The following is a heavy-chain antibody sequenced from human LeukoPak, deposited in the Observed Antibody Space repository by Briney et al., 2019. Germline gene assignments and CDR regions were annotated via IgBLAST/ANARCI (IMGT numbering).Heavy chain of an antibody. CDR3: ARMTGTTWGGDY. CDR2: IYHSGST. CDR1: GYSISSGYY. V-gene: IGHV4-38-2*02. J-gene: IGHJ4*02. D-gene: IGHD1-1*01. Sequence: PSETLSLTCTVSGYSISSGYYWGWIRQPPGKGLEWIGSIYHSGSTYYNPSLKSRVTISVDTSKNQFSLKLSSVTAADTAVYYCARMTGTTWGGDYWGQGTLVTVSS.